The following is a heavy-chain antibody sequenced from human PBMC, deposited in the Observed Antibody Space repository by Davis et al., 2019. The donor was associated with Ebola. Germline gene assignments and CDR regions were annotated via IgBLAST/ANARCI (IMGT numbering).Heavy chain of an antibody. V-gene: IGHV3-43D*03. CDR3: TAYDITFRNY. CDR2: ISWDGLST. D-gene: IGHD3-9*01. Sequence: GGSLRLSCAASGFTFGDYAMHWVRQAPGKGLEWVSLISWDGLSTAYSDSVRDRFSISRDNSRNSLYLQMNGLTAEDTALYYCTAYDITFRNYWGQGTLVTVSS. J-gene: IGHJ4*02. CDR1: GFTFGDYA.